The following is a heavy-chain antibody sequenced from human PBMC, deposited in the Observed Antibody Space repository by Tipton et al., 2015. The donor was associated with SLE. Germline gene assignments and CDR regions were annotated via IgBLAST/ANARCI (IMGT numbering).Heavy chain of an antibody. J-gene: IGHJ4*02. Sequence: RSLRLSCAASGFTFSSYGMHWVRQAPGKGLEWVAVIWYDGSNKNYADSVKGRFTISRDNSKNTLYLQMNSLRAEDTAVYYCASSLLTVFAGFDYWGQGTLVTVSS. D-gene: IGHD3-3*01. CDR1: GFTFSSYG. V-gene: IGHV3-33*01. CDR3: ASSLLTVFAGFDY. CDR2: IWYDGSNK.